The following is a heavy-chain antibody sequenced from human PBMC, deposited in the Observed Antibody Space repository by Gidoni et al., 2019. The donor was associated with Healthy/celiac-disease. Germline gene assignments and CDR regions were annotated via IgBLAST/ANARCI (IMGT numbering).Heavy chain of an antibody. Sequence: VAVISYDGSNKYYADSVKGRFTISRDNSKNTLYLQLNSLRAEDTAVYYCARARSEEDVQMYYYWGQGTLVTVSS. CDR2: ISYDGSNK. V-gene: IGHV3-30-3*01. D-gene: IGHD1-1*01. J-gene: IGHJ4*02. CDR3: ARARSEEDVQMYYY.